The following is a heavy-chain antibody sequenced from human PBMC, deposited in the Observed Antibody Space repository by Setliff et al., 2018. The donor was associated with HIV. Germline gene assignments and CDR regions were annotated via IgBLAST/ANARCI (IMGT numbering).Heavy chain of an antibody. J-gene: IGHJ6*02. D-gene: IGHD3-10*01. CDR1: RFGFNNYW. Sequence: GGSLRLSCAASRFGFNNYWMCWVRQAPGKGLEWVANIGQDGSEKNYVDSVKGRFTISRDNAKNSMDLQMNSLRAADTAIYYCARKLGRGHGVDVWGQGTTVTVSS. V-gene: IGHV3-7*04. CDR2: IGQDGSEK. CDR3: ARKLGRGHGVDV.